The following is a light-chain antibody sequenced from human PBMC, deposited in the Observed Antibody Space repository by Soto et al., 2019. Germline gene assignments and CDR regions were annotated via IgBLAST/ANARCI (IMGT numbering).Light chain of an antibody. CDR2: AAS. CDR1: QSISSY. V-gene: IGKV1-39*01. CDR3: QQSYSTPRT. Sequence: DIQMTQSPSSLSASVGDRVTITCRGSQSISSYLNWYQQKPGKAPKLLIYAASSLQSGVPSRFSGSGSGTDFTLTISSLQLEDFATYYCQQSYSTPRTFGQGTRLEI. J-gene: IGKJ5*01.